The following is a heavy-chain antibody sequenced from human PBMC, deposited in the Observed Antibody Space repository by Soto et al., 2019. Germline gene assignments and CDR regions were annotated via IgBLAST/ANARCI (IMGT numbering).Heavy chain of an antibody. CDR2: IAGSGISS. J-gene: IGHJ5*02. V-gene: IGHV3-23*01. Sequence: PGGSLRLSCAASGFTFSSYAMTWVRQAPGRGLEWVSSIAGSGISSFYAESVKGRFTISRDNSNNTLYLQMSGLRAEDTAVYYCAKDLSSGVLRNWFDPWGQGTPVTAPQ. CDR3: AKDLSSGVLRNWFDP. D-gene: IGHD6-19*01. CDR1: GFTFSSYA.